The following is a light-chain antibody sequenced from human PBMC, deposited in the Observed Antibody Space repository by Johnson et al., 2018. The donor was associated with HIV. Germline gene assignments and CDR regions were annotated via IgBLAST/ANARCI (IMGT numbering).Light chain of an antibody. V-gene: IGLV1-51*01. CDR2: DNN. CDR1: SSNIGNNY. CDR3: GTWDSSLYAYV. J-gene: IGLJ1*01. Sequence: QSVLTQPPSVSAAPGQKVTISCSGSSSNIGNNYVSWYQQLPGTAPKLLIYDNNKRPSGIPDRFSGSKSGTSATLGITGLQTGDEADYYCGTWDSSLYAYVFGTVTKVTVL.